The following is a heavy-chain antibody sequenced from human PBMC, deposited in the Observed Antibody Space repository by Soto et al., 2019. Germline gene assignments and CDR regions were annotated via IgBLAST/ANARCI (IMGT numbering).Heavy chain of an antibody. CDR1: GFTFSDNA. CDR2: ISDDGDST. CDR3: AKSLSTAVNYGLDV. J-gene: IGHJ6*02. Sequence: GWSLRLSCGASGFTFSDNAMTWVRQAPGKGLEWVSSISDDGDSTYYADSVKGRFAVSRDNSKNTLFLHMNSLGAEDTAVYYCAKSLSTAVNYGLDVWGQGTSVTVYS. D-gene: IGHD2-2*01. V-gene: IGHV3-23*01.